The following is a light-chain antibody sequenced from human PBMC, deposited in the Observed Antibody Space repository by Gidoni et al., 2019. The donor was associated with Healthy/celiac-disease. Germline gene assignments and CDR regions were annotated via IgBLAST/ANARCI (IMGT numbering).Light chain of an antibody. Sequence: DIVMTQAPDSMAGSLGERATINGTSSQNILYGSNNNNYLAWYQQKPGQPPRLLIYWASTREFGVPDRFSGSGSGTDFTLTISSLQAEDVAVYSCQPSYSTSYTFGQGTRLEIK. CDR2: WAS. CDR1: QNILYGSNNNNY. CDR3: QPSYSTSYT. V-gene: IGKV4-1*01. J-gene: IGKJ2*01.